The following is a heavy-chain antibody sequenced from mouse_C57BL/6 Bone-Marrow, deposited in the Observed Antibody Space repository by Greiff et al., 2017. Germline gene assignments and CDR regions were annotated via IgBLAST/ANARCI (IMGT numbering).Heavy chain of an antibody. CDR3: AKSTTVVAFNYFDY. J-gene: IGHJ2*01. D-gene: IGHD1-1*01. Sequence: QVQLQQSGPELVKPGASVKISCKASGYAFSSSWMNWVKQRPGKGLEWIGRIYPGDGDTNYNGKFKGKATLTADKSSSTAYMQLSSLTSVDSAVYFCAKSTTVVAFNYFDYWGQGTTLTVSS. CDR2: IYPGDGDT. V-gene: IGHV1-82*01. CDR1: GYAFSSSW.